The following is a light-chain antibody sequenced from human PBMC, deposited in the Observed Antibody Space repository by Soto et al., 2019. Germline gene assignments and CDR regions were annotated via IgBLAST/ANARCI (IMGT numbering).Light chain of an antibody. V-gene: IGKV1-6*01. CDR2: AAS. J-gene: IGKJ1*01. CDR1: QGIRNY. CDR3: LQDYNYPRT. Sequence: AIQMTQSPSSLSASVGDRVTITCRASQGIRNYSGWYQQKPGKAPKLLIYAASTLQSGVPSRFSGSGSDTDFTLSINNXQPEDFATYHCLQDYNYPRTFGQGTKVDIK.